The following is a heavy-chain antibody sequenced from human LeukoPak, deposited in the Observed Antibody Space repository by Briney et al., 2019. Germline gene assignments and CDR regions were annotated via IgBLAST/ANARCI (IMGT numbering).Heavy chain of an antibody. CDR2: VDPEDGET. CDR1: GYTFTDYY. V-gene: IGHV1-69-2*01. CDR3: ATDYGSGSYDH. J-gene: IGHJ5*02. D-gene: IGHD1-26*01. Sequence: ASVKISCKVSGYTFTDYYMHWVQQAPGKGLEWMGLVDPEDGETIYAEKFQGRVTITADTSTDTAYMELSSLRSEDTAVYYCATDYGSGSYDHWGQGTLVTVSS.